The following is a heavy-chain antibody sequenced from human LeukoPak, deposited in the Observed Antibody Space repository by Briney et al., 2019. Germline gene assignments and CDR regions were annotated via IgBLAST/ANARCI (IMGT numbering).Heavy chain of an antibody. CDR2: IDPSDSYT. CDR3: ARVPVVLWFGELSYAFDI. D-gene: IGHD3-10*01. Sequence: GESLKISCKGSGYSFTSYWISWVRPMPGKGLEWMGRIDPSDSYTNYSPSFQGHVTISADKSISTAYLQWSSLKASDTAMYYCARVPVVLWFGELSYAFDIWGQGTMVTVSS. V-gene: IGHV5-10-1*01. CDR1: GYSFTSYW. J-gene: IGHJ3*02.